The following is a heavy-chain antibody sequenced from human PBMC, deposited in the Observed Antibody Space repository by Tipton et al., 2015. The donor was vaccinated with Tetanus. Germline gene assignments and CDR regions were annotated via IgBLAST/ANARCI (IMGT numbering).Heavy chain of an antibody. J-gene: IGHJ4*02. V-gene: IGHV4-39*01. D-gene: IGHD3-10*01. CDR2: IYYSGST. CDR3: ARGVWFGPGPRYYFDY. CDR1: GGSMSSHY. Sequence: GLVKPSETLSLTCSVSGGSMSSHYWSWIRQPPGKGLEWIGSIYYSGSTYYNPSLKSRVTISVHTSKNQFSLKLSSVTAADTAVYYCARGVWFGPGPRYYFDYWGQGTLVTVSS.